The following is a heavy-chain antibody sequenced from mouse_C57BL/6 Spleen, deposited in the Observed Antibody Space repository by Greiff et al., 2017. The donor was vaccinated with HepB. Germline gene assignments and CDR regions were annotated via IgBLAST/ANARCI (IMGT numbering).Heavy chain of an antibody. J-gene: IGHJ2*01. D-gene: IGHD1-1*01. CDR1: GYAFSSSW. CDR2: IYPGDGDT. Sequence: QVQLQQSGPELVKPGATVKISCKASGYAFSSSWMNWVKQRPGKGLEWIGRIYPGDGDTNYNGKFKGKATLTADNSSSTAYMQLSILTSEDSAVYFCARRTTVYYFDYWGQGTTLTVSS. V-gene: IGHV1-82*01. CDR3: ARRTTVYYFDY.